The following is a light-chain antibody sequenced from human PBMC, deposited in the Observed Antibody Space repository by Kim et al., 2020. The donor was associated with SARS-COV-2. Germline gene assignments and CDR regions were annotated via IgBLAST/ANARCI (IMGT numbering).Light chain of an antibody. Sequence: GQRVTISCSGSSSNIGSITVNWYQQLPGTAPQLLIYSHNQRPSGVPDRFSGSKSGTSASLAISGLQSEDEADYYCAAWDDSLNGPVFGGGTQLTVL. V-gene: IGLV1-44*01. CDR3: AAWDDSLNGPV. CDR2: SHN. J-gene: IGLJ7*01. CDR1: SSNIGSIT.